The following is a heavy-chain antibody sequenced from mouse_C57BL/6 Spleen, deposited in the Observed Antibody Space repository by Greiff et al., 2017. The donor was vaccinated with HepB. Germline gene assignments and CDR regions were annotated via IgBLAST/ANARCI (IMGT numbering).Heavy chain of an antibody. CDR3: ARGDGYYVDWFAY. CDR2: ISDGGSYT. CDR1: GFTFSSYA. Sequence: EVQGVESGGGLVKPGGSLKLSCAASGFTFSSYAMSWVRQTPEKRLEWVATISDGGSYTYYPDNVKGRFTISRDNAKNNLYLHMSHLKSEDTAMYYCARGDGYYVDWFAYWGQGTLVTVSA. D-gene: IGHD2-3*01. V-gene: IGHV5-4*01. J-gene: IGHJ3*01.